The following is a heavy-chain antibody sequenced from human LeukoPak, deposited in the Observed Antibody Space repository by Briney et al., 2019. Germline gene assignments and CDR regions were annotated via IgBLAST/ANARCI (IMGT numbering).Heavy chain of an antibody. CDR2: IYYSGST. CDR3: ARGPPYCSSTSCYLGDWFDP. V-gene: IGHV4-59*08. CDR1: GVSISSYY. D-gene: IGHD2-2*01. J-gene: IGHJ5*02. Sequence: SETLSLTCTVSGVSISSYYWSWLRQPPGKGLEWIGDIYYSGSTNYNPSLKSRVTISVDTSKNQFSLKLSSVTAADTAVYYCARGPPYCSSTSCYLGDWFDPWGQGTLVTVSS.